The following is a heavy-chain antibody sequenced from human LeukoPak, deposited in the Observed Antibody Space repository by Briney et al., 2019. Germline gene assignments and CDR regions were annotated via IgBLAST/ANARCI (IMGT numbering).Heavy chain of an antibody. CDR1: GGSISNYY. V-gene: IGHV4-59*12. CDR2: IYYNGNT. Sequence: SETLSLTCTASGGSISNYYWSWIRQPPGKGLEWIGYIYYNGNTNYNPSLKSRVTISVDTSKNQFSLKLSSVTAADTAVYYCAGRTTVTTNSTLYWGQGTLVTVSS. CDR3: AGRTTVTTNSTLY. D-gene: IGHD4-17*01. J-gene: IGHJ4*02.